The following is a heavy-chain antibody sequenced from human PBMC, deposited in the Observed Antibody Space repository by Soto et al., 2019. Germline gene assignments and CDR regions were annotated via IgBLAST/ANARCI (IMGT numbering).Heavy chain of an antibody. Sequence: SVKVSCKASGGTFGSQGIAWVRQAPGQGLEWMGGFIAMLGTPTYAKKVQGRATISADESLTSSYLELRSLKSEDTGVYFCARGAMANFDYWGQGTVVTVSS. CDR2: FIAMLGTP. D-gene: IGHD5-18*01. V-gene: IGHV1-69*13. CDR1: GGTFGSQG. CDR3: ARGAMANFDY. J-gene: IGHJ4*02.